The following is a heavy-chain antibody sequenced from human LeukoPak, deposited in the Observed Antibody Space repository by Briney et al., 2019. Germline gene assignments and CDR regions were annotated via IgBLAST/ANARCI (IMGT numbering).Heavy chain of an antibody. J-gene: IGHJ6*03. D-gene: IGHD1-1*01. Sequence: KPSETLSLTCAVYGGSCSGYYWSWIRQPPGKGLEWIGEINHSGSTNYNPSLKSRVTISVDTSKNQFSLKLSSVTAADTAVYYCTTSTGTDYYYYYMDVWGKGTTVTVSS. CDR1: GGSCSGYY. V-gene: IGHV4-34*01. CDR2: INHSGST. CDR3: TTSTGTDYYYYYMDV.